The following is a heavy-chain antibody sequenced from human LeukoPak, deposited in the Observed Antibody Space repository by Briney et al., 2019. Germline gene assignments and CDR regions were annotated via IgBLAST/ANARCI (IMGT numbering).Heavy chain of an antibody. V-gene: IGHV3-21*01. J-gene: IGHJ4*02. CDR1: GFTFSSYS. D-gene: IGHD3-3*01. Sequence: GGSLRLSCAASGFTFSSYSMNWVRQVPGKGLEWVSSISSSRSYIYYADSVKGRFTISRDNAKNSLYLQMNSLRAEDTAVYYCARDRPEDFWSTTGYFDYWGQGTLVTVSS. CDR2: ISSSRSYI. CDR3: ARDRPEDFWSTTGYFDY.